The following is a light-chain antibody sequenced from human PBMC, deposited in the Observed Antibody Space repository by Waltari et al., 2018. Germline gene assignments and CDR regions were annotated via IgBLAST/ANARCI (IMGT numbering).Light chain of an antibody. CDR2: GAS. CDR1: QNINTY. V-gene: IGKV1-39*01. Sequence: DIQMTQSPSSLSASVGDRVTISCRASQNINTYLNWYQQKPGKAPKRLINGASRLQSGVPSRFSGSGSGTDFTLTISSLQVEDFATYYCQQSNSGPWTFGQGTKVDVK. J-gene: IGKJ1*01. CDR3: QQSNSGPWT.